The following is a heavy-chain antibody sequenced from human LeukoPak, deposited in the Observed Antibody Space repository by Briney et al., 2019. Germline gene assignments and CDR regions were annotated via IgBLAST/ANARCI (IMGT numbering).Heavy chain of an antibody. J-gene: IGHJ4*02. CDR3: ARDADIVVVPAAMFDY. CDR2: INPNSGGT. Sequence: GASVKVSCKASGYTFTGYYMHWVRQAPGQGLEWMGWINPNSGGTNYAQKFQGRVTMTRDTSISTAYMELSRLRSDDTAVYYCARDADIVVVPAAMFDYWGREPWSPSPQ. V-gene: IGHV1-2*02. CDR1: GYTFTGYY. D-gene: IGHD2-2*01.